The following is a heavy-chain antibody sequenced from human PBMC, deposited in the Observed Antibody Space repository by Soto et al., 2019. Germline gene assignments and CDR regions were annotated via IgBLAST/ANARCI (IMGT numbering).Heavy chain of an antibody. J-gene: IGHJ5*02. V-gene: IGHV3-23*01. CDR3: ARCGGGRCFKGWFGP. CDR1: GFTFSDFS. CDR2: ISGSGSST. D-gene: IGHD2-21*01. Sequence: GGSLRLSCASSGFTFSDFSMTWVSQAPGKGLEWVSSISGSGSSTDYAGSVKGRFTISRDNSKSTLYLQTNSLRAEDTAIYYCARCGGGRCFKGWFGPWGQGTQVTVSS.